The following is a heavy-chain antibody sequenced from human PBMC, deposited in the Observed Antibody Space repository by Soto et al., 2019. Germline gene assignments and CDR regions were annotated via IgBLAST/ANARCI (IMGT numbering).Heavy chain of an antibody. CDR1: GFTFGSFW. CDR3: ARGRVVRWFGDGDDN. CDR2: IKEDGSEK. D-gene: IGHD3-10*01. J-gene: IGHJ4*02. V-gene: IGHV3-7*04. Sequence: GGSLRLSCAASGFTFGSFWMTWVRQAPGKGLEWVANIKEDGSEKYYVDSVTGRFTITRDNAKNSLYLQINSLKAEDTAVYYCARGRVVRWFGDGDDNWGQGDLVT.